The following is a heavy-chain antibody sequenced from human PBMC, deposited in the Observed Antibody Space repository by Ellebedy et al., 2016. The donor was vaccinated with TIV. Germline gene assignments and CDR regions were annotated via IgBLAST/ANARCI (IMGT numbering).Heavy chain of an antibody. CDR1: GGSITSVN. D-gene: IGHD1-14*01. J-gene: IGHJ2*01. CDR3: ARLKQSRDRSHWFFDL. CDR2: IFVGGTT. V-gene: IGHV4-4*07. Sequence: SQTLSLTCXVSGGSITSVNWWSWIRQPAGKGLEWIGRIFVGGTTSYNPSLKNRVTLSIGTSKNEFSLKLSSLTAADTAVYYCARLKQSRDRSHWFFDLWGRGTLVTVSS.